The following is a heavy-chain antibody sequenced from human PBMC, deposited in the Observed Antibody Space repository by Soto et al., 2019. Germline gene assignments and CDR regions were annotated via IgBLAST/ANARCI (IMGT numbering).Heavy chain of an antibody. CDR2: IYYNGST. J-gene: IGHJ6*02. Sequence: QVQLQESAPGLVKPSETLSLTCTVSGGSISSYCWSWIRQPPGKGMEWIGYIYYNGSTNYNPSLKSRVTISVDTSQNQFSLKLSSVTAADTAVYYCARDRPARASGYPLSPPYFYYVMDVWGQGTTVTVSS. CDR1: GGSISSYC. CDR3: ARDRPARASGYPLSPPYFYYVMDV. V-gene: IGHV4-59*01. D-gene: IGHD5-12*01.